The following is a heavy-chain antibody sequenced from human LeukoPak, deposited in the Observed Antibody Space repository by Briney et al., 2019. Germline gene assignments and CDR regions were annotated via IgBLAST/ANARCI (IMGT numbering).Heavy chain of an antibody. Sequence: GGSLRLSCAASGFTFSSYAMSWVRLAPGKGLEWVSAISGSGGSTYYADSVKGRFTISRDNSKNTLYLQMNSLRAEDTAVYFCAKSHSSSRYRPPFDYWGQGTLVTVSS. V-gene: IGHV3-23*01. J-gene: IGHJ4*02. CDR2: ISGSGGST. CDR3: AKSHSSSRYRPPFDY. CDR1: GFTFSSYA. D-gene: IGHD6-13*01.